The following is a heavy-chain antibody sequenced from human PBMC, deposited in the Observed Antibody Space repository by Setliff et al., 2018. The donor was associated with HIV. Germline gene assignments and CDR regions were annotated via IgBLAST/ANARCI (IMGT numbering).Heavy chain of an antibody. Sequence: GGSLRLSCAASGFNVNNKYMTWVRQPPGKGLEWVSGISGRGASTYYADAARDRFTISRDNSRDTVFLEMTSLRAEDTAVYYCAKAMGHLPYFFDSWGQGTLVTVSS. J-gene: IGHJ4*02. CDR1: GFNVNNKY. CDR2: ISGRGAST. CDR3: AKAMGHLPYFFDS. V-gene: IGHV3-23*01.